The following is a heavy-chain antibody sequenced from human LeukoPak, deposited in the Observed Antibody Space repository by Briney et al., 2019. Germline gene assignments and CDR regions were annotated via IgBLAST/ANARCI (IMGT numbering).Heavy chain of an antibody. V-gene: IGHV3-11*01. CDR1: GFTFTDYY. D-gene: IGHD1-20*01. Sequence: PGGSLILSCVASGFTFTDYYMSWIRQAPGKGLEWVSYISSTIITTYYADSVKGRFTISRDNAKNSLYLQMNSLRAEDTAVYYCVRSVYNWNDVDYWGQGTLVTVSS. CDR3: VRSVYNWNDVDY. CDR2: ISSTIITT. J-gene: IGHJ4*02.